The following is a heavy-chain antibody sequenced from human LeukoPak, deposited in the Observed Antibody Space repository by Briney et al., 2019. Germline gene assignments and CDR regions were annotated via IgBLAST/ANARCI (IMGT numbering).Heavy chain of an antibody. CDR1: GYTFTSYD. V-gene: IGHV1-8*03. CDR2: MNPNSGNT. CDR3: ASRSSGSGIDY. J-gene: IGHJ4*02. Sequence: ASVKVSXKASGYTFTSYDINWVRQATGQGLEWMGWMNPNSGNTGYAQKFHGRVTITRNTSISTAYMELSSLRSEDTAAYYCASRSSGSGIDYWGQGTLVTVSS. D-gene: IGHD3-10*01.